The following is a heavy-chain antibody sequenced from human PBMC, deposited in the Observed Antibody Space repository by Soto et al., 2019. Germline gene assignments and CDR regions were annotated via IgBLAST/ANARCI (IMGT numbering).Heavy chain of an antibody. CDR3: ARGSAYYYYYGMDV. V-gene: IGHV4-61*01. Sequence: SETPSLTCSVSGGSVSSDSYYWSWVRPPPGKGLEWIGYIYYSGSTTYNPSLERRVTISVDTSKNQFSLKLRSVTAADTAVYYCARGSAYYYYYGMDVWGQGTTVTVSS. CDR2: IYYSGST. J-gene: IGHJ6*02. D-gene: IGHD6-13*01. CDR1: GGSVSSDSYY.